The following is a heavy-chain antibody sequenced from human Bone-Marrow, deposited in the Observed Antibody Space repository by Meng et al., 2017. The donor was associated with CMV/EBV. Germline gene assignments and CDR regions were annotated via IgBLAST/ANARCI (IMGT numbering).Heavy chain of an antibody. D-gene: IGHD3-3*01. Sequence: GESLKISCVASGFTFSNYGMNWVRQAPGKGLEWVAFIRYDGSNKYYADSVKGRFTISRDNSKNTLYLQMNSLRAEDTAVYYCAKDKDDFWSGYHLDYWGQGTLVTVSS. J-gene: IGHJ4*02. CDR3: AKDKDDFWSGYHLDY. V-gene: IGHV3-30*02. CDR2: IRYDGSNK. CDR1: GFTFSNYG.